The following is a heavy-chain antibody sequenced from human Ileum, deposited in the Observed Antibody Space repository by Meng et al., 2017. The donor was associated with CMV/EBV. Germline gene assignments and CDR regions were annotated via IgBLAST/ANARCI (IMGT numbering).Heavy chain of an antibody. D-gene: IGHD2-15*01. CDR1: GGSITSGNCN. CDR3: VRQVVAASFDY. V-gene: IGHV4-30-4*08. J-gene: IGHJ4*02. Sequence: QVQLQGAGPGLWTPSQTLSLTCTGSGGSITSGNCNWSWLRQPPGRGREWIGYIYYSGSPYYKPSLKSRVTISLATSKTQFSLNLRSVTATDAAVYYCVRQVVAASFDYWGQGALVTVSS. CDR2: IYYSGSP.